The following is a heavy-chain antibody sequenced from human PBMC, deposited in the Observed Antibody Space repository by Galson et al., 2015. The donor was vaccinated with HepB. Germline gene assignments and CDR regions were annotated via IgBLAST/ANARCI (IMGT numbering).Heavy chain of an antibody. CDR1: GFTFSSYG. V-gene: IGHV3-33*01. CDR3: TRRRRGSDYYYEGHPDVFDV. Sequence: SLRLSCAASGFTFSSYGMHWVRQAPGKGLEWVAVIWYDGSNKYYADSVKGRFTMSRDNAKNTLYLQMSSLRAEDTAIYYCTRRRRGSDYYYEGHPDVFDVWGRGTMVTVSS. J-gene: IGHJ3*01. CDR2: IWYDGSNK. D-gene: IGHD3-22*01.